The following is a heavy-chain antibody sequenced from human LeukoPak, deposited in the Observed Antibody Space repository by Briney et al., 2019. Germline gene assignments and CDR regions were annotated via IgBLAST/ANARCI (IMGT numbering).Heavy chain of an antibody. V-gene: IGHV1-69*13. CDR1: GGTFSSYA. CDR2: IIPIFGTA. D-gene: IGHD3-10*01. J-gene: IGHJ6*03. CDR3: ARGYYGSGSYLDYYYYMDV. Sequence: ASVKVSCKASGGTFSSYAISWVRQAPGQGLEWMGGIIPIFGTANYAQKFQGRVTITADESTSTAYMELSSLRSEDTAVYYCARGYYGSGSYLDYYYYMDVWGKGTTVTVSS.